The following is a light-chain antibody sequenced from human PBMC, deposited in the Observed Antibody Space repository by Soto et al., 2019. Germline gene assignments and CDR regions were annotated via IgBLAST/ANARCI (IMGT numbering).Light chain of an antibody. CDR3: EQYGSSPLS. Sequence: EIVLTQSPGTLSLSPGERATLSCRASQSVTSNYLAWYQQKPGQAPRLLIYGSSSRATGVPDRLSGRGSGTELALTIRRLEPKDIAVYYCEQYGSSPLSFGGGNKVEIK. CDR1: QSVTSNY. J-gene: IGKJ4*01. CDR2: GSS. V-gene: IGKV3-20*01.